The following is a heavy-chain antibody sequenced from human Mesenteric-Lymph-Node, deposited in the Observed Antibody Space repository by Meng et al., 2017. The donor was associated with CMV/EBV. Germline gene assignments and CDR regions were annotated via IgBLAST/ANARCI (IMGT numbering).Heavy chain of an antibody. D-gene: IGHD2-2*01. V-gene: IGHV4-59*01. CDR1: GGSICSYY. CDR2: VYYSGNT. CDR3: ASFNDCTSTSCFENWFDP. Sequence: GSLRLSCTVSGGSICSYYWSWIRQPPGKGLEWIGNVYYSGNTKYNPSLESRVTISSDTSKNQFSLKLSSVTAADTAVYYCASFNDCTSTSCFENWFDPWGQGTLVTVSS. J-gene: IGHJ5*02.